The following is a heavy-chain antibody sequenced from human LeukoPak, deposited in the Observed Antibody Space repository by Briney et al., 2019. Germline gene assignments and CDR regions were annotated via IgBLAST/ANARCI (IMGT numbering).Heavy chain of an antibody. CDR3: ARVIRFGGGNDY. Sequence: GGSLRLSCATSGFTVSSNYMSWVRQAPGKGLEWVSIIYSGDSTSYADSVKGRFTISKDNSKNTLYLQMNSLRAEDTAVYYCARVIRFGGGNDYWGQGALVTVSS. CDR1: GFTVSSNY. J-gene: IGHJ4*02. CDR2: IYSGDST. V-gene: IGHV3-53*01. D-gene: IGHD3-16*01.